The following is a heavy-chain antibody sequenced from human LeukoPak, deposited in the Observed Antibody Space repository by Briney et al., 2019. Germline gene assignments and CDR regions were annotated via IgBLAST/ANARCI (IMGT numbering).Heavy chain of an antibody. J-gene: IGHJ4*01. CDR3: ARDGTAAGLYFDL. CDR2: IRQDGSEK. CDR1: GFTFTDYW. V-gene: IGHV3-7*01. D-gene: IGHD6-13*01. Sequence: GSLRLSCAVSGFTFTDYWMNWVSQAPGKRLEWVASIRQDGSEKTYVGSVKGRFTISRHNTKASLSLQVNSLRVEDTAVYYCARDGTAAGLYFDLWGQGTLVTVSS.